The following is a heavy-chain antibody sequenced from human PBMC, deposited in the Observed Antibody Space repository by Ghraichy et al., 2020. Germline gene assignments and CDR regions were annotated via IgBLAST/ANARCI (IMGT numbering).Heavy chain of an antibody. D-gene: IGHD3-22*01. Sequence: GGSLRLSCAASGFTFSSHSMNWVRQAPGKGLEWVSYISSSSSSIYYADSVKGRFTITRDNAKNSLYLQMNSLRDEDTAVYYCARGAGYYSYFDYWGQGTLVTVSS. CDR2: ISSSSSSI. J-gene: IGHJ4*02. V-gene: IGHV3-48*02. CDR3: ARGAGYYSYFDY. CDR1: GFTFSSHS.